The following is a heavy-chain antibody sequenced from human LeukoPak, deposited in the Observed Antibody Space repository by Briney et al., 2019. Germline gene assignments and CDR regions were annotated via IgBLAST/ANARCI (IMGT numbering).Heavy chain of an antibody. J-gene: IGHJ6*03. CDR1: GFTFSSYE. V-gene: IGHV3-48*03. Sequence: GGSLRLSCVGSGFTFSSYEMNWFRQAPGKGLEWISFISSSGSPLYYADSVKGRFTISRDNAKSSLYLQMNSLRAEDTAVYYCARDGALMVRGHLPDCMDVWGKGTTVTISS. CDR3: ARDGALMVRGHLPDCMDV. CDR2: ISSSGSPL. D-gene: IGHD3-10*01.